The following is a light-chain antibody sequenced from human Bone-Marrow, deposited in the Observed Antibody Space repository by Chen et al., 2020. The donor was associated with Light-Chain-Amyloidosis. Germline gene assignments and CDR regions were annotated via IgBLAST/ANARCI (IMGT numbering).Light chain of an antibody. V-gene: IGKV3-20*01. Sequence: EIVLTQSPGTLSLSPGEGANLSCRASQTISSNYLTWYQQKFGQAPRLLIYGSSSRATGIPDRFTGSGSGTDFTLTINRLETEDCAMYYCQQYGTSPLTVGGGTKVEIK. CDR1: QTISSNY. J-gene: IGKJ4*01. CDR2: GSS. CDR3: QQYGTSPLT.